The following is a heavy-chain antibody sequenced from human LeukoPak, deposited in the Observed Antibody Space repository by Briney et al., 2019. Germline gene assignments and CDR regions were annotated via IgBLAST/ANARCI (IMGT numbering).Heavy chain of an antibody. CDR1: GGSISSYY. D-gene: IGHD6-25*01. Sequence: SETPSLTCTVSGGSISSYYWSWIRQPPGKGLEWIGYIYYSGSTNYNPPLKSRVTISVDTSKNQFSLKLSSVTAADTAVYYCARRPRAHPFDYWGQGTLVTVSS. CDR2: IYYSGST. J-gene: IGHJ4*02. CDR3: ARRPRAHPFDY. V-gene: IGHV4-59*01.